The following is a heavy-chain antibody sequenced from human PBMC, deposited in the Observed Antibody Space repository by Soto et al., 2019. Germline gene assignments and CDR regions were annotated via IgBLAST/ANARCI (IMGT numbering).Heavy chain of an antibody. J-gene: IGHJ1*01. Sequence: PGESLKISCKGSGYSFTSYWISWVRQMPGKDLEWMGRIDPSDSYTNYSPSFQGHVTISADKSISTAYLQWSSLKASDTAVYYCASTVLDCSGGSCYFLQYFHHWGQGTLVTVSS. CDR2: IDPSDSYT. V-gene: IGHV5-10-1*01. D-gene: IGHD2-15*01. CDR1: GYSFTSYW. CDR3: ASTVLDCSGGSCYFLQYFHH.